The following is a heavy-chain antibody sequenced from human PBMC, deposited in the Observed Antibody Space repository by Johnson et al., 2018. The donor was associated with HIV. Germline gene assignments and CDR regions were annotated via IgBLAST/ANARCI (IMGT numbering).Heavy chain of an antibody. J-gene: IGHJ3*02. V-gene: IGHV3-30*04. CDR1: GFAFTNYA. CDR2: ISYDANNK. CDR3: ARGRKDIEAADGLDNDAFDM. D-gene: IGHD6-13*01. Sequence: QVQLVESGGGVVPPGRSLRIYCAVSGFAFTNYAMHWVRLAPGKELQWVAVISYDANNKYYAGSVRGRFTISRDISKNTLYLQMGSLRPDDTALYYCARGRKDIEAADGLDNDAFDMWGQGTLVTVSS.